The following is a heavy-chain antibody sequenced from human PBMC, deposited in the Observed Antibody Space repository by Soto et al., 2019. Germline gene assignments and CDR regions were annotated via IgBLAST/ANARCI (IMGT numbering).Heavy chain of an antibody. CDR2: INHSGST. Sequence: QVQLQQWGAGLLKPSETLSLTCAVYGGPFSGYYWTWIRKPPGTGLEWLGEINHSGSTNYNPSLKSTVTISVDTAKNQFSLKLTSVTAADTAVYYCASDKITGLFDYWGQGTLVTVSS. CDR3: ASDKITGLFDY. V-gene: IGHV4-34*01. J-gene: IGHJ4*02. D-gene: IGHD3-16*01. CDR1: GGPFSGYY.